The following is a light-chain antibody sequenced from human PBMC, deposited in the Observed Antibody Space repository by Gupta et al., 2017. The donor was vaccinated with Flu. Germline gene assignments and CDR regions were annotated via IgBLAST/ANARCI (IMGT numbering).Light chain of an antibody. V-gene: IGKV2-30*01. J-gene: IGKJ2*03. CDR3: MQGTHWPPYS. CDR2: KVS. CDR1: QSLVYSGGNTF. Sequence: DVVMTQSPLSLPVTLGQPASISCKSSQSLVYSGGNTFLSWFHQRPGQSPRRLIYKVSNRDSGVPDRFSGSGSDTNFTLKINRGEAEDVGVYFCMQGTHWPPYSFGQGTKLEIK.